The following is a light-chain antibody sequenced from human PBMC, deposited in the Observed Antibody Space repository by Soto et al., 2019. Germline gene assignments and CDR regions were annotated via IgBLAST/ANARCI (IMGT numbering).Light chain of an antibody. CDR2: AAS. CDR3: QRSYSTPLT. V-gene: IGKV1-39*01. CDR1: QSISSY. Sequence: DIQMTQSPSSLSASVGDRVTITCRASQSISSYLNWYQQKPGKAPKLLIYAASSLQSGVPSRFSGSGSGTDVTLTISSLQPEDFATYYCQRSYSTPLTFGGGTKVEIK. J-gene: IGKJ4*01.